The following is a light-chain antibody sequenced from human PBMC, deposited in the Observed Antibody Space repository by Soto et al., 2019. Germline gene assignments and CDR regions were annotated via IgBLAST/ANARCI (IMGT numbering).Light chain of an antibody. Sequence: QSALTQTPSASGSPGQSVTISCTGTSSDVGGYNYVSWYQQYPGKAPKLMIYEVTKRPSGVPDRFSGSKSGNTASLTVSGLQAEYEADYYCSSYAGSGTMIFGGGTKLTVL. J-gene: IGLJ2*01. CDR1: SSDVGGYNY. CDR2: EVT. CDR3: SSYAGSGTMI. V-gene: IGLV2-8*01.